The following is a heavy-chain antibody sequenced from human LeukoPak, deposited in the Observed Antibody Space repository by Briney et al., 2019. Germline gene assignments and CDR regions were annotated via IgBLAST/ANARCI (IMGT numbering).Heavy chain of an antibody. Sequence: ASVKVSCKASGGTFSRYAISWVRQAPGQGLEWMGGIIPIFGTANYAQKFQGRVTITTDESTSTAYMELSSLRSEDTAVYYCATPGGMYCSSWYGYFDYWGQGTLVTVSS. D-gene: IGHD6-13*01. CDR2: IIPIFGTA. CDR3: ATPGGMYCSSWYGYFDY. CDR1: GGTFSRYA. V-gene: IGHV1-69*05. J-gene: IGHJ4*02.